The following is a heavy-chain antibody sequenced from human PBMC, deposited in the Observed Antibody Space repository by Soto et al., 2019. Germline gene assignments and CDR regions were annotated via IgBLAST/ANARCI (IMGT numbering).Heavy chain of an antibody. CDR2: INAHSGGT. D-gene: IGHD6-6*01. CDR1: GFSFTGYY. CDR3: AKDLTRQLAYWLDP. Sequence: ASVKVSCKASGFSFTGYYIHWLRQAPGQGLEWMGWINAHSGGTEYAQKFQGRVTLTRDTSIATAYLTLTSLTSDDTALYYCAKDLTRQLAYWLDPWGQGTQVTVSA. V-gene: IGHV1-2*02. J-gene: IGHJ5*02.